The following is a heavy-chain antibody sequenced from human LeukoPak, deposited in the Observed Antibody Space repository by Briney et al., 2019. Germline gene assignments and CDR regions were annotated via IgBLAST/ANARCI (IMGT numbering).Heavy chain of an antibody. V-gene: IGHV1-2*02. CDR1: GYTFTDYY. CDR3: ARLWGDSSGYYGFDF. D-gene: IGHD3-22*01. J-gene: IGHJ4*02. CDR2: LNPHSGGT. Sequence: GASVKVSCKASGYTFTDYYMHWVRQAPGQGLEWMGWLNPHSGGTNYAQMFQGRVTMTRDTSISTAYMELSMLRSDDTAVYYCARLWGDSSGYYGFDFWGQGTLVTVSS.